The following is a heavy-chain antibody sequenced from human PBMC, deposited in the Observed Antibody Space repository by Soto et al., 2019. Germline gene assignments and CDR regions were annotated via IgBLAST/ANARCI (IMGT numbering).Heavy chain of an antibody. D-gene: IGHD3-3*01. CDR2: ISWNSGSI. Sequence: GGSLRLSCAASGFTFDDYAMHWVRQAPGKGLEWVSGISWNSGSIGYADSVKGRFTISRDNAKNSLYLQMNSLRAEDTALYYCAKDLYYDFWSGYGRHRGGPLGYWGQGTLVTVSS. J-gene: IGHJ4*02. CDR1: GFTFDDYA. CDR3: AKDLYYDFWSGYGRHRGGPLGY. V-gene: IGHV3-9*01.